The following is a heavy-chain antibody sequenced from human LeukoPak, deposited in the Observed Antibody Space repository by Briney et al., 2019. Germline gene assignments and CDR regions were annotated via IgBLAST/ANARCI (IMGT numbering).Heavy chain of an antibody. CDR3: ARGSGYCSGGSCHGNYYYYMDV. CDR1: GYTFTCYD. J-gene: IGHJ6*03. V-gene: IGHV1-8*03. Sequence: GASVKVSCKASGYTFTCYDINWVRQATGQGLEWMGWMNPNSGSTGYAQKFQGRVTITRNTSISTAYMELSSLRSEDTAVYYCARGSGYCSGGSCHGNYYYYMDVWGKGTTVTVSS. CDR2: MNPNSGST. D-gene: IGHD2-15*01.